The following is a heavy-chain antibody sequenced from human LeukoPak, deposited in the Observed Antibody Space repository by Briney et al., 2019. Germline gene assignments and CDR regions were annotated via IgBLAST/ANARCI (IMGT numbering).Heavy chain of an antibody. Sequence: GGSLRLSCAASGFTFSTYWMHWVRQAPGKGLVWVSRINNEETAANYADSVQGRFTISRDKAKSMLYLQMDSLRAEDTAVYYCARESTVGPIQTDALDIWGQGTMVTVSS. CDR2: INNEETAA. CDR3: ARESTVGPIQTDALDI. CDR1: GFTFSTYW. D-gene: IGHD1-26*01. J-gene: IGHJ3*02. V-gene: IGHV3-74*01.